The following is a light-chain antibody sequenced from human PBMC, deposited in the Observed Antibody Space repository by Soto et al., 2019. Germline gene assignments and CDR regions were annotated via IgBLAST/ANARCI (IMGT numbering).Light chain of an antibody. CDR1: SSDVGGYNY. J-gene: IGLJ2*01. CDR3: SSYTSSST. V-gene: IGLV2-14*01. CDR2: EVS. Sequence: QSVLTQPASVSGSPGQSITISCTGTSSDVGGYNYVSWYQQHPGKAPKLMIYEVSNRPSGVSNRFSGSKSGNTASLTISGLQAEDEADYYCSSYTSSSTFGGGTQLTVL.